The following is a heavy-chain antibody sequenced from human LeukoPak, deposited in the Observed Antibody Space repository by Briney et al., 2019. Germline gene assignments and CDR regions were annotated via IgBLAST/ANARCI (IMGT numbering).Heavy chain of an antibody. V-gene: IGHV4-59*01. D-gene: IGHD7-27*01. CDR1: GGSISSYY. CDR3: ARTFNWGSFDY. J-gene: IGHJ4*02. Sequence: PSESLSLTCTVSGGSISSYYWSWIRQPPGKGLEWIGYIYYSGSTNYNPSLKSRVTISVDTSKNQFSLKLSSVTAADTAVYYCARTFNWGSFDYWGQGTLVTVSS. CDR2: IYYSGST.